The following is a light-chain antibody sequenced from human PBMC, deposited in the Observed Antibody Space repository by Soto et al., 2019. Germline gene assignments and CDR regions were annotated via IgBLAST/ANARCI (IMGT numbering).Light chain of an antibody. Sequence: HSALTQPRSVSGSPGQSVTISCTGISSDVGGNDYVSWYQQHPGKAPKLMIYDVSRRPSGVPDRFSGSESGNTASLTISGLQPEDEADYYCCSYAGTDTLGVFGGGTKLTVL. CDR2: DVS. CDR3: CSYAGTDTLGV. V-gene: IGLV2-11*01. CDR1: SSDVGGNDY. J-gene: IGLJ3*02.